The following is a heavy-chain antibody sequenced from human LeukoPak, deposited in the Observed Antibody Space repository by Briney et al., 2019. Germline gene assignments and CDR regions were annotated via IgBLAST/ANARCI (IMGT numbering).Heavy chain of an antibody. CDR1: GGSFSGYY. D-gene: IGHD3-10*01. J-gene: IGHJ4*02. V-gene: IGHV4-34*01. Sequence: SETLSLTCAVYGGSFSGYYWSWIRQPPGKGLEWIGEINHSGSTNYNPSLKSRVTISVDTSKNQFSLKLRSVTAADTAVYYCARGLEGSFPSTLIDYWGQGTLVTVSS. CDR3: ARGLEGSFPSTLIDY. CDR2: INHSGST.